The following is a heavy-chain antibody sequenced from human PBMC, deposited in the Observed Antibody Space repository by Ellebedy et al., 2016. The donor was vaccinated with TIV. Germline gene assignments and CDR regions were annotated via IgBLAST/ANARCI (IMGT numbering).Heavy chain of an antibody. CDR2: INSDGSDT. Sequence: GESLKISCAASGFTFSRYWMHWVRQAPGKGLVWVSRINSDGSDTDYADSVKGRFTISRDSAKNTLYLQMNSLRAEDTAVYYCARGYDSLFDYWGQGTLVTVSS. D-gene: IGHD2-2*01. V-gene: IGHV3-74*01. J-gene: IGHJ4*02. CDR1: GFTFSRYW. CDR3: ARGYDSLFDY.